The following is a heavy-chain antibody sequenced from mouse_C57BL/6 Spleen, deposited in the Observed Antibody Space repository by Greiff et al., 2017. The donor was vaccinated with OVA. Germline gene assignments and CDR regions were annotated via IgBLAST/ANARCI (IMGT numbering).Heavy chain of an antibody. CDR2: IDPETGGT. CDR1: GYTFTDYE. J-gene: IGHJ3*01. CDR3: TAPRRFAY. V-gene: IGHV1-15*01. Sequence: QVHVKQSGAELVRPGASVTLSCKASGYTFTDYEMHWVKQTPVHGLEWIGAIDPETGGTAYNQKFKGKAILTADKSSSTAYMELRSLTSEDSAVYYCTAPRRFAYWGQGTLVTVSA.